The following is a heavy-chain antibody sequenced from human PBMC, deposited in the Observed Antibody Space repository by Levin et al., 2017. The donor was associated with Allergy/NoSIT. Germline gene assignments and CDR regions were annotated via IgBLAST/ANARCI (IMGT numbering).Heavy chain of an antibody. CDR3: EREQGDAYNRIDAFDI. V-gene: IGHV3-48*03. CDR2: ISSSGSFI. J-gene: IGHJ3*02. CDR1: GFTFSDYE. Sequence: GGSLRLSCAASGFTFSDYEVNWVRQAPGKGLEWVSYISSSGSFIYYADSVKGRFTISRDNAKNSLYLQMNSLRAEDTAIYYCEREQGDAYNRIDAFDIWGQGTLVIVSS. D-gene: IGHD5-24*01.